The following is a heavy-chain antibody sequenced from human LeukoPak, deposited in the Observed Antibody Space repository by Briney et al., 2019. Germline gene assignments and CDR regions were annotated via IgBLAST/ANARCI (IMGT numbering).Heavy chain of an antibody. J-gene: IGHJ3*02. CDR3: ARDLVTVTKGFDI. CDR2: ISYIGAT. Sequence: SETLSLTCAVSDDSFSSHYWTWIRQPPGKGLEWTGDISYIGATNYNPSLKSRVTISIDTSKNQFSLQLSSVTAADTAVYYCARDLVTVTKGFDIWGQGTMVSVSS. D-gene: IGHD4-17*01. V-gene: IGHV4-59*11. CDR1: DDSFSSHY.